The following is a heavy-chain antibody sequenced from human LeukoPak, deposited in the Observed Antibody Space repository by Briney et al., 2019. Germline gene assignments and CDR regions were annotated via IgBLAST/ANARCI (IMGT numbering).Heavy chain of an antibody. CDR3: ARDQGEGYCSSTNCYERLDF. Sequence: PGGSLRLSCAASGFTVSSNDMTWVRQAPGKGLEWVSLIYTDGTTLYADSVKGRFTISRDSSKNTLYLQIDSLRAEDTAVYYCARDQGEGYCSSTNCYERLDFWGQGTLVTVSS. V-gene: IGHV3-66*01. CDR1: GFTVSSND. D-gene: IGHD2-2*01. CDR2: IYTDGTT. J-gene: IGHJ4*02.